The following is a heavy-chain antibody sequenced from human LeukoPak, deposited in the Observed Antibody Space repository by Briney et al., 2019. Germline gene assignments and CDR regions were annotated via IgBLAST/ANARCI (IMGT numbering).Heavy chain of an antibody. V-gene: IGHV4-39*07. CDR2: IYYSGST. CDR1: GGSISSSSYY. D-gene: IGHD6-19*01. Sequence: PSETLSLTCTVSGGSISSSSYYWGWIRQPPGKGLEWIGSIYYSGSTYYNPSLKSRVTISVDTSKNQFSLKLSSVTAADTAVYYCARSVAVAATWHNWFDPWGQGTLVTVSS. CDR3: ARSVAVAATWHNWFDP. J-gene: IGHJ5*02.